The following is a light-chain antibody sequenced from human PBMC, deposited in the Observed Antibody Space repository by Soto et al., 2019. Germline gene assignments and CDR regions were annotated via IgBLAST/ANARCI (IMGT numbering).Light chain of an antibody. Sequence: EIVMTQSPDTLSVSPGDTATLSCRASESVSHYLAWYQQKPGQPPRLLIYHASIRATGIPARFSGSGSGTEFTLTISSLLSEDCAVYYCQEYDKRPPWTVGQGTRVEIK. CDR3: QEYDKRPPWT. CDR2: HAS. CDR1: ESVSHY. J-gene: IGKJ1*01. V-gene: IGKV3-15*01.